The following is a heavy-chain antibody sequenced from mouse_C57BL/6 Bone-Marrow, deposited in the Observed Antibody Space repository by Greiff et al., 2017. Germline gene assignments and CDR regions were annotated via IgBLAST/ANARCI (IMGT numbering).Heavy chain of an antibody. D-gene: IGHD2-4*01. J-gene: IGHJ3*01. CDR3: TGVYDYV. V-gene: IGHV6-3*01. Sequence: EVKVEESGGGLVQPGGSMKLSCVASGFTFSNSWMNWVRQSPEKGLEWVAQIRLKSDNYATHYAESVKGRFTISRDDSKSSVYLQMNNLRAEDTGIYYCTGVYDYVWGQGTLVTVSA. CDR2: IRLKSDNYAT. CDR1: GFTFSNSW.